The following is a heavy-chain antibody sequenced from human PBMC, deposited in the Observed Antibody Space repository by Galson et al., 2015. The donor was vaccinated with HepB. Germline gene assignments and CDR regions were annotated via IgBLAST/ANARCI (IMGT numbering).Heavy chain of an antibody. CDR2: TSYDGTHK. CDR3: ARGSSWSGEYFQH. V-gene: IGHV3-30*04. D-gene: IGHD6-13*01. CDR1: GFTFSSYA. Sequence: SCAVSGFTFSSYAMHWVRQAPGKGLEWVAVTSYDGTHKYYADSVKGRFSISRDNSKNTLYLQMNSLRAEDTAVYYCARGSSWSGEYFQHWGQGTLVTVSS. J-gene: IGHJ1*01.